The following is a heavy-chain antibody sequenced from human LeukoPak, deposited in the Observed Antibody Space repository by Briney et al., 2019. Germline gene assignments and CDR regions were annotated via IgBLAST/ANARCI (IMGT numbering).Heavy chain of an antibody. V-gene: IGHV4-59*01. D-gene: IGHD6-6*01. CDR1: GGSISSYY. J-gene: IGHJ4*02. CDR2: IYYSGST. Sequence: SETLSLTCTVSGGSISSYYWSWIRQPPGKGLEWIGYIYYSGSTNYNPSLKSRVTISVDTSKNQFSLKLSSVTAADTAVYYCARGQREYSSSFRYFDYWGQGTLVTVSS. CDR3: ARGQREYSSSFRYFDY.